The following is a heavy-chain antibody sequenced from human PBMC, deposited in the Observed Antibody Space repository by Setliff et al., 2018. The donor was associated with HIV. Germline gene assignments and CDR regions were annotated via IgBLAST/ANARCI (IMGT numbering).Heavy chain of an antibody. CDR1: GASISSGNW. V-gene: IGHV4-4*02. Sequence: SETLSLTCAVSGASISSGNWWSWVRQSPGKGLEWIGEIFHTGSTNYNPSLSSRLTISVDTSKNHVSLRLSSVTAADTGVYYCARHRDPPGTSWIYYYYYMDLWGAGTTVTVSS. CDR2: IFHTGST. D-gene: IGHD6-13*01. J-gene: IGHJ6*03. CDR3: ARHRDPPGTSWIYYYYYMDL.